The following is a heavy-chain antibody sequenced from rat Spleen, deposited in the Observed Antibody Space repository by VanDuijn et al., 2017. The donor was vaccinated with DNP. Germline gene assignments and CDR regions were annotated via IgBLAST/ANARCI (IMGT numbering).Heavy chain of an antibody. CDR1: GFKFNDYW. J-gene: IGHJ3*01. V-gene: IGHV4-2*01. Sequence: EVKLVESGGGRVQPGRSLKLSCAASGFKFNDYWMGWVRQAPGKGLEWIGQINKDSSTINYIPSLKDKFTISRDNAQNTLYLQMNKLGSEDTAIYYCATASWDWGQGTLVTVSS. CDR2: INKDSSTI. CDR3: ATASWD. D-gene: IGHD4-6*01.